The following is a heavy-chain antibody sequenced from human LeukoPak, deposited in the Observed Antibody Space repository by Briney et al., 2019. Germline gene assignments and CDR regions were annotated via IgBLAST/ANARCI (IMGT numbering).Heavy chain of an antibody. CDR2: IKQDGSEK. Sequence: GGSLRLSCAASGFTFSNYWMSWVRQAPGKGLEWVANIKQDGSEKYHVDSVKGRFTISRDNAKNSLYLQMSSLRAEDTAVYYCARDREGGADSWGQGTLVTVSS. D-gene: IGHD3-16*01. CDR1: GFTFSNYW. V-gene: IGHV3-7*05. CDR3: ARDREGGADS. J-gene: IGHJ5*01.